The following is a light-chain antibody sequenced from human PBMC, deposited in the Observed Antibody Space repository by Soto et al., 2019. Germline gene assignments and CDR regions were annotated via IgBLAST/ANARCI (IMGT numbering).Light chain of an antibody. CDR2: DRS. Sequence: DIQMTQSPSTLSASVGDRVTITCRASQGVSYWLAWYQQKPGKAPKLLIHDRSSLASGVPRRFSGSGSGTEFTLTISSLQPDDAATYYCQQYNSWWTFXQGPKVDIK. CDR3: QQYNSWWT. V-gene: IGKV1-5*01. J-gene: IGKJ1*01. CDR1: QGVSYW.